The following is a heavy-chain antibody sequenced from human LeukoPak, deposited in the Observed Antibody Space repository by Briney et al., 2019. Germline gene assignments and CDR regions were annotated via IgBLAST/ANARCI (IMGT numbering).Heavy chain of an antibody. CDR3: AKDIGSSYPGFRFDY. D-gene: IGHD3-22*01. V-gene: IGHV3-9*01. Sequence: GGSLRLSCAASGYTFDDYAMHWVRQAPGKGLQWVSGISWNSGSIGYGDSVKGRFTISRDNAKNSLYLQMNSLRAEDTALYYCAKDIGSSYPGFRFDYWGQGTLVTVSS. J-gene: IGHJ4*02. CDR2: ISWNSGSI. CDR1: GYTFDDYA.